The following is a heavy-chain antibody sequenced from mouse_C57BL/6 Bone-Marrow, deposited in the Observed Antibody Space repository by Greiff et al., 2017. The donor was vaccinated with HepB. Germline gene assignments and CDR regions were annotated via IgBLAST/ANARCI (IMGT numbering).Heavy chain of an antibody. Sequence: VKLMESGAELARPGASVKLSCKASGYTFTSYGISWVKQRTGQGLEWIGEIYPRSGNTYYNEKFKGKATLTADKSSSTAYMELRSLTSEDSAVYFCATYYDYDEGFAYWGQGTLVTVSA. CDR2: IYPRSGNT. V-gene: IGHV1-81*01. CDR3: ATYYDYDEGFAY. CDR1: GYTFTSYG. D-gene: IGHD2-4*01. J-gene: IGHJ3*01.